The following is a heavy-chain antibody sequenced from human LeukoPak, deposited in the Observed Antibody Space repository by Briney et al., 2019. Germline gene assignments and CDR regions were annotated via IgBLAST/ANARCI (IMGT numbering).Heavy chain of an antibody. D-gene: IGHD2-21*02. CDR1: GFSVSTNY. CDR3: AKDARTYCGGDCYLGYFQH. V-gene: IGHV3-53*05. Sequence: PGGSLRLSCAASGFSVSTNYMSWVRQAPGKGLEWVSFIYSGGSTYYADSVKGRFTISRDNSKNTLYLQMNSLRAEDTAVYYCAKDARTYCGGDCYLGYFQHWGQGTLVTVSS. CDR2: IYSGGST. J-gene: IGHJ1*01.